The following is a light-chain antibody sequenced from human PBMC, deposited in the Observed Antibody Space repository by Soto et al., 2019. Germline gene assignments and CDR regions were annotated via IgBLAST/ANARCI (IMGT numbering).Light chain of an antibody. Sequence: DIQMTQSPSSLSASVGDRVTITCRASQSISSYLNWYQQKPGKAPKLLIYDASSLQSGVPSRFSGSGSGTDFTLTISSLQPEDFATYYCQQSYNNPLTFGGGTKVEIE. CDR3: QQSYNNPLT. CDR1: QSISSY. V-gene: IGKV1-39*01. CDR2: DAS. J-gene: IGKJ4*01.